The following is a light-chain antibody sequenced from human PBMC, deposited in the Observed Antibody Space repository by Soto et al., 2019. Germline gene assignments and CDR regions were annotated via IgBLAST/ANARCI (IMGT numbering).Light chain of an antibody. J-gene: IGKJ1*01. Sequence: DIVLTQSPDSLAVSLGERATIRCRSSQTLLYPSSNKNFLAWYQQKPGQPTKLLIYWASTRESGFPDRFRGGGYGTEFTLTIDSLQAEDVDVYYWQQYYNTLWTFGQGTKVEIK. V-gene: IGKV4-1*01. CDR3: QQYYNTLWT. CDR1: QTLLYPSSNKNF. CDR2: WAS.